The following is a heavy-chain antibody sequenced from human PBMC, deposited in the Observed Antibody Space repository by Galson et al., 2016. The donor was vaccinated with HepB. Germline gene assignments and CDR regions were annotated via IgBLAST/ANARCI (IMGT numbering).Heavy chain of an antibody. CDR2: MNPISGNT. Sequence: CKASGYPFSSYDFNWVRQAAGQGLEWMGWMNPISGNTGYAQKFQGRVTMTRNTSISTAYIELSSLRSEDTAVYYCTRDLSSGTPGPWGQGTLVTVS. D-gene: IGHD1-7*01. J-gene: IGHJ5*02. CDR1: GYPFSSYD. CDR3: TRDLSSGTPGP. V-gene: IGHV1-8*01.